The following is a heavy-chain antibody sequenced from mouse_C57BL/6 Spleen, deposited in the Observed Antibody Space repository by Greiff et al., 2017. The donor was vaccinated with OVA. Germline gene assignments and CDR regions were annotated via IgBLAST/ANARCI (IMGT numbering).Heavy chain of an antibody. CDR3: ARSLHYYGSRTGYFDV. J-gene: IGHJ1*03. CDR2: INPNNGGT. Sequence: EVQLQQSGPELVKPGASVKISCKASGYTFTDYYMNWVKQSHGKSLEWIGDINPNNGGTSYNQKFKGKATLTVDKSSSTAYMELRSLTSEDSAVYYCARSLHYYGSRTGYFDVWGTGTTVTVSS. CDR1: GYTFTDYY. D-gene: IGHD1-1*01. V-gene: IGHV1-26*01.